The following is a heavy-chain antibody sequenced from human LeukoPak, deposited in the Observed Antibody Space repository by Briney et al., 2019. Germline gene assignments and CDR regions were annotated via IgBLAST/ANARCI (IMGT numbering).Heavy chain of an antibody. J-gene: IGHJ4*02. V-gene: IGHV4-39*07. D-gene: IGHD3-10*01. CDR3: AREDYFGSGSYED. CDR1: RGSISSSSFY. CDR2: IYYSGST. Sequence: SETLSPTCTVSRGSISSSSFYWGWVRQPPGKGLEWIGCIYYSGSTYYNPYLKSRVTILVDTSKNQLYMMLSSVTAADTDVCYCAREDYFGSGSYEDWGQGTLVTVSS.